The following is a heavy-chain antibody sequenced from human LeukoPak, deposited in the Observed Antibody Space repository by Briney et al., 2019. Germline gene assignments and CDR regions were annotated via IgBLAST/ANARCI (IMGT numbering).Heavy chain of an antibody. Sequence: GGSLRLSCAASGFTFSSYAMSWVRQAPGKGLEWVSAISCSGGSTYYVDSMKGRLTISRDNSKNTLYLQMNSLRAEDTAVYYCAKDRYSSSWYDYWGQGTLVTVSS. J-gene: IGHJ4*02. CDR2: ISCSGGST. D-gene: IGHD6-13*01. CDR1: GFTFSSYA. V-gene: IGHV3-23*01. CDR3: AKDRYSSSWYDY.